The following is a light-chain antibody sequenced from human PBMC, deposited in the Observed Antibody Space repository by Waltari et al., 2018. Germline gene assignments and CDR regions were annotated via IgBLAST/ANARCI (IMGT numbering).Light chain of an antibody. J-gene: IGLJ2*01. CDR1: SSDVGGYHY. CDR2: EVS. Sequence: QSALPQPASVSGSPGQSITISCTGTSSDVGGYHYVSWYQQHPGKAPKLMIYEVSNRPSGVSNRFSGSKSGNTASLTISGLQAEDEADYYCSSYTSSSSVVFGGGTKLTVL. CDR3: SSYTSSSSVV. V-gene: IGLV2-14*01.